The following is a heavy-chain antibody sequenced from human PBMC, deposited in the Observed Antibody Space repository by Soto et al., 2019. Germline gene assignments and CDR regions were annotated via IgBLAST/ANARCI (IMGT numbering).Heavy chain of an antibody. V-gene: IGHV1-2*02. CDR1: GYTFIGHY. CDR2: INPNSGGI. D-gene: IGHD3-9*01. CDR3: ARDSHYDILTGYSRNAFDI. J-gene: IGHJ3*02. Sequence: HVQLMQSGAEVKKPGASVKVSCMTSGYTFIGHYIHWVRQAPGQGLEWMGWINPNSGGINYAQKFQGRVTVTKHTSISTAYMELSSLRTDDTAMYYCARDSHYDILTGYSRNAFDIWGQGTMVTVSS.